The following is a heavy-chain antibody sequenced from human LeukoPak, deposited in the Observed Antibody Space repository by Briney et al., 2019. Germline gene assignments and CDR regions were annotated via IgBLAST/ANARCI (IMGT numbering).Heavy chain of an antibody. CDR3: ARAVYSGYDFYGMDV. CDR2: IYYSGST. Sequence: SETLSVTCTVSGGSISSGDYYWSWIRQPPGKGLEWIGYIYYSGSTYYNPSLKSRVTISVDTSKNQFSLKLSSVTAADTAVYYCARAVYSGYDFYGMDVWGQGTTVTVSS. CDR1: GGSISSGDYY. J-gene: IGHJ6*02. D-gene: IGHD5-12*01. V-gene: IGHV4-30-4*01.